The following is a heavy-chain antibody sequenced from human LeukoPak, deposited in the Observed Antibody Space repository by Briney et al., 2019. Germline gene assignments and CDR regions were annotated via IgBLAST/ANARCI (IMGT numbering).Heavy chain of an antibody. V-gene: IGHV3-73*01. D-gene: IGHD2-2*01. CDR2: XXSKANSYAT. J-gene: IGHJ5*02. Sequence: RXXXGXXLEWXXXXXSKANSYATAYAASVKGRFTISRDDSKNTAYLQMNSLKTEDTAVYYCTRQAVPAATWFDPWGQGTLVTVSS. CDR3: TRQAVPAATWFDP.